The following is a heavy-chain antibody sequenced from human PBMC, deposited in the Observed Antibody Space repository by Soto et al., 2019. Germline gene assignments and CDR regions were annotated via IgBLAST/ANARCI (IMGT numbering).Heavy chain of an antibody. V-gene: IGHV3-30*03. CDR3: ATPTYYDFWSGSDY. Sequence: GGSLILSCAASGFTFSSYGMHWVRQAPGKGLEWVAVISYDGSNKYYADSVKGRFTISRDNSKNTLYLQMNSLRAEDTAVYYCATPTYYDFWSGSDYWGQGTLVTVSS. D-gene: IGHD3-3*01. CDR2: ISYDGSNK. CDR1: GFTFSSYG. J-gene: IGHJ4*02.